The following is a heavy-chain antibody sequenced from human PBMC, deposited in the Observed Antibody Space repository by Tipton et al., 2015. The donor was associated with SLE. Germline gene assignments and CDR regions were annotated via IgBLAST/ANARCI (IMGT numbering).Heavy chain of an antibody. D-gene: IGHD2-15*01. V-gene: IGHV4-34*01. CDR1: GGSISSHY. CDR3: ARTAGVVVVAATSYYFDY. J-gene: IGHJ4*02. Sequence: TLSLTCTVSGGSISSHYWGWIRQPPGKGLEWIGEINHSGSTNYNPSLKSRVTISVDTSKNQFSLKLSSVTAADTAVYYCARTAGVVVVAATSYYFDYWGQGTLVTVSS. CDR2: INHSGST.